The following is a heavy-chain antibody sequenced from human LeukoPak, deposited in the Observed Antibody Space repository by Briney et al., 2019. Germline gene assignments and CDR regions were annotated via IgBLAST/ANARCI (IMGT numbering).Heavy chain of an antibody. CDR3: ARDPYSGSYFGIRAFDI. D-gene: IGHD1-26*01. J-gene: IGHJ3*02. Sequence: PSETLSLTSTVSGGSISSYYCSWIRQPAGKGLEWIGHIYTSGSTNYNPSLKSRVTMSVDTSKNQFSLKLSSVTAADTAVYYCARDPYSGSYFGIRAFDIWGQGTMVTVSS. CDR1: GGSISSYY. V-gene: IGHV4-4*07. CDR2: IYTSGST.